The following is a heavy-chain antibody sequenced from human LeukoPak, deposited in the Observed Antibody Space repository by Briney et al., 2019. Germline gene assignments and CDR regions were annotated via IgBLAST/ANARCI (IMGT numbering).Heavy chain of an antibody. D-gene: IGHD2-15*01. Sequence: PGGSLRLSCAASGFTFDDYAMHWVRQAPGKGLEWVSLISWDGGSTYYADSVKGRFTISRDNSKTSLYLQMNSLRAEDTALYYCAKGPWWIMDYYMDVWGKGTTVTVSS. CDR2: ISWDGGST. CDR1: GFTFDDYA. V-gene: IGHV3-43D*03. CDR3: AKGPWWIMDYYMDV. J-gene: IGHJ6*03.